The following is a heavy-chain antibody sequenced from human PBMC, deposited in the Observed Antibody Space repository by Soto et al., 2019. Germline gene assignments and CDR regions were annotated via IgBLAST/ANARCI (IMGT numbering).Heavy chain of an antibody. J-gene: IGHJ6*02. D-gene: IGHD2-2*01. V-gene: IGHV3-23*01. CDR1: GFTFSSYA. CDR2: ISGGST. CDR3: AKPYCSTTSCYSAGYYYGVDV. Sequence: EVQLLESGGGLVQPGGSLRLSCAASGFTFSSYAMSWVRQAPGKGLEWVSTISGGSTYYADSVKGRFAISRDNSKNKLYLQMNSLRAEDTAVYDCAKPYCSTTSCYSAGYYYGVDVWGQGTTVTVSS.